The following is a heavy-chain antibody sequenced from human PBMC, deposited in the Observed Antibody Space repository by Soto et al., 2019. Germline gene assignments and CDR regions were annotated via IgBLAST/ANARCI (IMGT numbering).Heavy chain of an antibody. CDR1: GFTFSDAW. J-gene: IGHJ4*02. CDR2: IKSKTDGGTT. CDR3: TSAAGRNLIF. D-gene: IGHD6-13*01. V-gene: IGHV3-15*05. Sequence: EVQLAESGGGLVRPGGSLRLSCAASGFTFSDAWMSWVRQAPGKGLEWVGRIKSKTDGGTTDFAASVEGRFNISRDDLASTLYLQMNSLKIEDTAVYFCTSAAGRNLIFWGQGARVTVSS.